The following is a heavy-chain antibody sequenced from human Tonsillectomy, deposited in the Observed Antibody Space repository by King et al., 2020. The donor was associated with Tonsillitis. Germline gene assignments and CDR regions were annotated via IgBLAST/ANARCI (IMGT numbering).Heavy chain of an antibody. J-gene: IGHJ4*02. CDR1: GFTFSSYA. CDR2: ISGSGGST. Sequence: VQLVESGGGLVQPGGSLRLSCAASGFTFSSYAMSWVRQAPGKGLEWVSAISGSGGSTYYADSVKGRFTISRDNSKNTLYLQMNSLRAEDTAVYYCAKYGLVDYYGSGSYPSPTGYFDYWGQGTLVTVSS. V-gene: IGHV3-23*04. CDR3: AKYGLVDYYGSGSYPSPTGYFDY. D-gene: IGHD3-10*01.